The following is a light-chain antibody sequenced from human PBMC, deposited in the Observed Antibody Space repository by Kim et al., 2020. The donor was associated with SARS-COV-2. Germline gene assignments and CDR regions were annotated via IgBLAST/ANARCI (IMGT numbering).Light chain of an antibody. CDR3: GTWDSSLSAVV. CDR2: DNN. V-gene: IGLV1-51*01. CDR1: SSNIGNNY. J-gene: IGLJ2*01. Sequence: GQKVIISCSGTSSNIGNNYVSWYQQLPGTAPKLLIYDNNNRPSGIPDRFSGSKSGTSATLGITGLQTGDEADYYCGTWDSSLSAVVFGGGTQLTVL.